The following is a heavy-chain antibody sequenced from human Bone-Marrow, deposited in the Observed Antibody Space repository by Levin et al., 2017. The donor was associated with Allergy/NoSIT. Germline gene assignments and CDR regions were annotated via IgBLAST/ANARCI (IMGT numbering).Heavy chain of an antibody. CDR1: GYTFTDYH. CDR2: VDPSSGGT. V-gene: IGHV1-2*02. CDR3: ARWTTTWGAFDI. J-gene: IGHJ3*02. Sequence: ASVKVSCRASGYTFTDYHINWMRQAPGQGLEWVGWVDPSSGGTHYAQQFQGRVTTSRDTSVTTAYMELTRLTSGDTAVYFCARWTTTWGAFDIWGQGTMVTVPS. D-gene: IGHD3-16*01.